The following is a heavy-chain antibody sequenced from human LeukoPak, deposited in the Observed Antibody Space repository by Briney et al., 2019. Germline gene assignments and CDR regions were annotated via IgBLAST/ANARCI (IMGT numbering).Heavy chain of an antibody. CDR1: GYTFTNYG. Sequence: ASVKVSCKASGYTFTNYGINWVRQAPGQGLEWMGWVSAYNGNTNYAQKLQGRVTMTTDTSTSTAYMELRSLRSDDTAVYYCARHSSGYSRVVDYWGQGTLVTVSS. CDR2: VSAYNGNT. J-gene: IGHJ4*02. CDR3: ARHSSGYSRVVDY. V-gene: IGHV1-18*01. D-gene: IGHD3-22*01.